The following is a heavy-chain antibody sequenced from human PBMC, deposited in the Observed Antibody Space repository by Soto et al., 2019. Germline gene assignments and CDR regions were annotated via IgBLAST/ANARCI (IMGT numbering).Heavy chain of an antibody. D-gene: IGHD6-19*01. CDR2: ISSDGSKQ. CDR3: AKDGVGGAGQLWLVRFPDY. CDR1: GFTFSSYG. J-gene: IGHJ4*02. V-gene: IGHV3-30*18. Sequence: QVQLVDSGGGVVQPGGSLRLSCAASGFTFSSYGIHWVRQTPGKGLEWVAVISSDGSKQYYTDSVKGRFTISRDNSKNTLYLQMNSLRAEDTAIYYCAKDGVGGAGQLWLVRFPDYWGQGTQVNVSS.